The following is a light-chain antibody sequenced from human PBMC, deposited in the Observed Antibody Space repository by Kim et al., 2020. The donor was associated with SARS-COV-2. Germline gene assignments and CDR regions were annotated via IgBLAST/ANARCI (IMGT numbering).Light chain of an antibody. CDR1: SSDVGGYNY. CDR2: DVS. CDR3: SSYTSSSTLWV. Sequence: QSALTQPASVSGSPGQSITISCTGTSSDVGGYNYVSWYQQHPGKAPKLMIYDVSKRPSGVSNRFSGSKSGNTASLTISGLQAEDEADYYSSSYTSSSTLWVFGGGTQRTV. V-gene: IGLV2-14*01. J-gene: IGLJ3*02.